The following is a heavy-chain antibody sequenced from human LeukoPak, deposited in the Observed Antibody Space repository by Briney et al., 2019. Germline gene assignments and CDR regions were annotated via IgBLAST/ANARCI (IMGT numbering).Heavy chain of an antibody. CDR2: ISISSSTL. Sequence: PGRSLRLSCAASGFTFSSYALNWVRQAPGKGLEWVSYISISSSTLYYTDSVKGRFTISRDNAKNSLYLQMNSLRDEDTAVCYCARDSGVDAHIDYWGQGTPVTVSA. CDR3: ARDSGVDAHIDY. D-gene: IGHD3-3*01. V-gene: IGHV3-48*02. CDR1: GFTFSSYA. J-gene: IGHJ4*02.